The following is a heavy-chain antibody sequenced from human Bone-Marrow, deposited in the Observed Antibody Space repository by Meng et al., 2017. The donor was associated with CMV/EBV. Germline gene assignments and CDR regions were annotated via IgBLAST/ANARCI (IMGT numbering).Heavy chain of an antibody. CDR1: GFIFTNYA. J-gene: IGHJ6*02. D-gene: IGHD2-15*01. V-gene: IGHV3-23*01. CDR2: INGRGDRT. Sequence: GESLKISCAASGFIFTNYALFWVRQAPGKGLEWVSGINGRGDRTYYADSLKGRFTISRDNSKNTIYLHMINLRGDDTAVYYCAKNEGYCSGGSCYSYYYYYYGMDVWGQGTTVTVSS. CDR3: AKNEGYCSGGSCYSYYYYYYGMDV.